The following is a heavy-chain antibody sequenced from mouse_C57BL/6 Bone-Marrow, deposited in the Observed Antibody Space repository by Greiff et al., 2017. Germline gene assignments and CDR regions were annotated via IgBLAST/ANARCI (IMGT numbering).Heavy chain of an antibody. D-gene: IGHD1-1*01. CDR3: ARPRYYGSSPAWVAY. V-gene: IGHV5-17*01. CDR1: GFTFSDYG. CDR2: ISSGSSTI. J-gene: IGHJ3*01. Sequence: EVQLVESGGGLVKPGGSLKLSCAASGFTFSDYGMHWVRQAPEKGLEWVAYISSGSSTIYYADTVKGRFTISRDNAKNTLFLQMTSLRSEDTALYYCARPRYYGSSPAWVAYWGQGTLVTVSA.